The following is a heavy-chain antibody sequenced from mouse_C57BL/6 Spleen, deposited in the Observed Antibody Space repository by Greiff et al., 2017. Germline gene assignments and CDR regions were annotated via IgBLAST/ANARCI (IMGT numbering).Heavy chain of an antibody. V-gene: IGHV14-2*01. CDR3: ARSGAYYSNYGGFAY. CDR1: GFNIKDYY. J-gene: IGHJ3*01. D-gene: IGHD2-5*01. CDR2: IDTEDGET. Sequence: VKLVASGAELVKPGASVKLSCTASGFNIKDYYMHWVKQRTEQGLEWIGRIDTEDGETKYAPQFQGKATITADTSSNTAYLQLSSLTSEDTAFYYWARSGAYYSNYGGFAYGGQGTLVTVSA.